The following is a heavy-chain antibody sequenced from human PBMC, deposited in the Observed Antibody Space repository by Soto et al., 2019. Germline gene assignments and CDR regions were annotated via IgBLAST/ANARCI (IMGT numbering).Heavy chain of an antibody. CDR2: ISGSGGST. CDR1: GFTFSSYA. D-gene: IGHD4-17*01. CDR3: AKDLSGDLRRRPHYYYYYGMDV. V-gene: IGHV3-23*01. Sequence: GGSLRLSCAASGFTFSSYAMSWVRQAPGKGLEWVSAISGSGGSTYYADSVKGRFTISRDNSKNTLYLQMNSLRAEDTAVYYCAKDLSGDLRRRPHYYYYYGMDVWGQGTTVTVSS. J-gene: IGHJ6*02.